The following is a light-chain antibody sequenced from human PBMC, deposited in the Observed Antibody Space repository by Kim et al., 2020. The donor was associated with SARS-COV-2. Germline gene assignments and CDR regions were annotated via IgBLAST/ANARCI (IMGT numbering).Light chain of an antibody. J-gene: IGLJ3*02. V-gene: IGLV1-44*01. CDR1: SSHIGSNT. CDR2: SND. Sequence: QSVLTQPPSASGTPGQTVTISCSGSSSHIGSNTVNRYQQHPGTAPNLLIYSNDQRPSGVPDRFSGSKSGTSASLAISGLQSEDEADYYCAAWDDGLKGPVFGGGTQLTVL. CDR3: AAWDDGLKGPV.